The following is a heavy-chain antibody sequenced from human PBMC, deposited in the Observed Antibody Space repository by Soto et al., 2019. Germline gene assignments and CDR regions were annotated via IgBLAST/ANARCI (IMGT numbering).Heavy chain of an antibody. V-gene: IGHV4-4*02. CDR3: ARDQRGSSSDENNWFDP. Sequence: SETLSLTCAVSGGSISSSNWWSWVRQPPGKGLEWIGEIYHSGSTNYNPSLKSRVTISVDKSKNQFSLNLSSVTAADTAVYYCARDQRGSSSDENNWFDPWGQGTLVTVS. J-gene: IGHJ5*02. CDR2: IYHSGST. CDR1: GGSISSSNW. D-gene: IGHD6-6*01.